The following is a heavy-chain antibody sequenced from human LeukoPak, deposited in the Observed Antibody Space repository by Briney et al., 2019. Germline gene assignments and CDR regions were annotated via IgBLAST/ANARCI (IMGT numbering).Heavy chain of an antibody. Sequence: GESLKISCKGSGYSFTSYWIGWVRQMPGKGLEWMGIIYPGDSDTRYSPSFQGQVTISADKSISTAYLQWSSLKASDTAMYYCARAPYCSNTSCYVTAYYYYGMDVWGQGTTVTVSS. CDR2: IYPGDSDT. CDR1: GYSFTSYW. D-gene: IGHD2-2*01. V-gene: IGHV5-51*01. J-gene: IGHJ6*02. CDR3: ARAPYCSNTSCYVTAYYYYGMDV.